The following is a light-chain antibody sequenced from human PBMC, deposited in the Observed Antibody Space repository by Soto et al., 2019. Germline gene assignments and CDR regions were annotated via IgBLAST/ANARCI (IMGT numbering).Light chain of an antibody. J-gene: IGLJ1*01. V-gene: IGLV2-11*01. CDR2: DVS. Sequence: QSVLTQPRSVSGSPGQSVTISCTGTSSDVGGYNYVSWYQEQPGKAPKLMIYDVSKRPSGVPDRFSGSQSGNTASLTISGLQAEDEADYYCCSYAGSYSYVFGTGTKVTVL. CDR1: SSDVGGYNY. CDR3: CSYAGSYSYV.